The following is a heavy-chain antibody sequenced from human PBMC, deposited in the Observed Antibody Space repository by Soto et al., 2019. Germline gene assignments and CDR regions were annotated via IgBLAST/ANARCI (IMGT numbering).Heavy chain of an antibody. CDR3: AKSAVAGLYYYYGMDV. Sequence: GGSLRLSCAASGSTFSSYAMSWVRQAPGKGLEWVSAISGSGGSTYYADSVKGRFTISRDNSKNTLYLQMNSLRAEDTAVYYCAKSAVAGLYYYYGMDVWGQGTTVTVSS. D-gene: IGHD6-19*01. J-gene: IGHJ6*02. CDR2: ISGSGGST. V-gene: IGHV3-23*01. CDR1: GSTFSSYA.